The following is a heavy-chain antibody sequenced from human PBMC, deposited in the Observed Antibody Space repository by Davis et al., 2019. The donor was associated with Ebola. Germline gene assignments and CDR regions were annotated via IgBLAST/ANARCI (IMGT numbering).Heavy chain of an antibody. D-gene: IGHD1-26*01. Sequence: SETLSLTCTVSGDSMSNYYWSWIRQPPGKGLEWIGNIYYGGTTNYNPSLKSRVTISGDTSKNQFSLNVNSVTAADTAMYYCARTPQYTSYGSYFDYWGQGALVTVSS. CDR3: ARTPQYTSYGSYFDY. CDR2: IYYGGTT. J-gene: IGHJ4*02. V-gene: IGHV4-59*01. CDR1: GDSMSNYY.